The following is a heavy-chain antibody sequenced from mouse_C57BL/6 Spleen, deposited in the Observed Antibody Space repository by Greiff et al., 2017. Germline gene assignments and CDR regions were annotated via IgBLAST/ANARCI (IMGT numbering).Heavy chain of an antibody. V-gene: IGHV14-2*01. CDR2: IDPEDGET. Sequence: DVKLQESGAELVKPGASVKLSCTASGFNIKDYYMHWVKQRTEQGLEWIGRIDPEDGETKYAPKFQGKATRTADTSSNTASLQLSSLTSEDTAVYYCAEGYDYDGEGYAMDYWGQGTSVTVSS. J-gene: IGHJ4*01. D-gene: IGHD2-4*01. CDR3: AEGYDYDGEGYAMDY. CDR1: GFNIKDYY.